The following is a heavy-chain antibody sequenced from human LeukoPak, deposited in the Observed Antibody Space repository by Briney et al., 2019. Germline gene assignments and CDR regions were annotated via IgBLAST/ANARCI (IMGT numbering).Heavy chain of an antibody. CDR1: GVAFDSHG. CDR2: IWYGGSNK. D-gene: IGHD3-22*01. V-gene: IGHV3-33*01. J-gene: IGHJ4*02. CDR3: ARARNNYDSSSFSALDY. Sequence: GGSLRLSCAASGVAFDSHGMHWVRQSPGKGLEWVAVIWYGGSNKDYADSVKGRFTISRDNSKNTLYLQMNSLRAEDTAVYYCARARNNYDSSSFSALDYWGQGTLVTVSS.